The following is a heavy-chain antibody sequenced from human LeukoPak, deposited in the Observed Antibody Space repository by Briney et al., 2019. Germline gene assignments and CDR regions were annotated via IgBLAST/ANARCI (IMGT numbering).Heavy chain of an antibody. Sequence: ASVKVSCKASGYTFTSYYINWVRQATGQGLEWMGWMNPNRGNTGYAQKFQGRVTITRNTSISTAYMELSSLRSEDTAVYYCARGYCSSTSCRGGWFDPWGQGTLVTVSS. J-gene: IGHJ5*02. V-gene: IGHV1-8*03. CDR1: GYTFTSYY. D-gene: IGHD2-2*01. CDR2: MNPNRGNT. CDR3: ARGYCSSTSCRGGWFDP.